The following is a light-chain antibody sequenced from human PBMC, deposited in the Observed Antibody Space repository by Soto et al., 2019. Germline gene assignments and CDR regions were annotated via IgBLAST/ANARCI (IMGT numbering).Light chain of an antibody. V-gene: IGLV1-51*01. CDR2: DNN. Sequence: QSMLTRPPSVSAAPGQQVTISCSGSSSNIGNNYVSWYQQLSGTAPKLLIYDNNKRPSGIPDRFSGSKSGTSATLGITGLQTGDEADYYCGTWDSSLSDYVFGTGTKV. CDR1: SSNIGNNY. J-gene: IGLJ1*01. CDR3: GTWDSSLSDYV.